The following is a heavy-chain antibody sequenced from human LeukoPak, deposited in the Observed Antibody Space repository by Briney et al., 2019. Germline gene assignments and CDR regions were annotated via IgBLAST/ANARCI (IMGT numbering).Heavy chain of an antibody. CDR3: ARDGAQYDSLDYEGEYYYYFGMDV. V-gene: IGHV6-1*01. CDR2: TYYRSKWYN. Sequence: SQTLSLTCAISGDSVSSNSAAWNWIRQSPSRGLEWLGRTYYRSKWYNDYAVSVKSRITINPDTSKNQFSLKLNSVTAADTAVYYCARDGAQYDSLDYEGEYYYYFGMDVWGQGATVTVSS. CDR1: GDSVSSNSAA. D-gene: IGHD3-22*01. J-gene: IGHJ6*02.